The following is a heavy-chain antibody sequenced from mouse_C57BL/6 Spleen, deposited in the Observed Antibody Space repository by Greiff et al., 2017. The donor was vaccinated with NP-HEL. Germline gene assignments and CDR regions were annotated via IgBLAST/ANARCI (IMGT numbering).Heavy chain of an antibody. CDR2: IDPSDSYT. J-gene: IGHJ2*01. CDR3: ARSLDSSGYY. CDR1: GYTFTSYW. D-gene: IGHD3-2*02. V-gene: IGHV1-59*01. Sequence: VQLQQPGAELVRPGTSVKLSCKASGYTFTSYWMHWVKQRPGQGLEWIGVIDPSDSYTNYNQKFKGKATLTVDTSSSTAYMQLSSLTSEDSAVYYCARSLDSSGYYWGQGTTLTVSS.